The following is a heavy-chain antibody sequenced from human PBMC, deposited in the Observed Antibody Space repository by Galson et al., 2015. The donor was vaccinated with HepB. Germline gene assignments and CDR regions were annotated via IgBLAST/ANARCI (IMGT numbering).Heavy chain of an antibody. D-gene: IGHD2-2*01. V-gene: IGHV1-69*13. CDR2: IIPIFGTA. J-gene: IGHJ6*02. CDR3: ARKDLGYCSSTSCYEYYYYYYGMDV. Sequence: SVKVSCKASGGTFSSYAISWVRQAPGQGLEWMGGIIPIFGTANYAQKFQGRVTITADESTSTAYMELSSLRSEDTAVYYCARKDLGYCSSTSCYEYYYYYYGMDVWGQGTTVTVSS. CDR1: GGTFSSYA.